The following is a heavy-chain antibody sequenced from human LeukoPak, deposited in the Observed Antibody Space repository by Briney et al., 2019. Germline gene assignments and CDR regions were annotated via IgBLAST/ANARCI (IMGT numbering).Heavy chain of an antibody. CDR2: IKQDGSEK. J-gene: IGHJ3*02. Sequence: PGGSLRLSCVASGFNYNTYWMSWVRQAPGKGLEWVANIKQDGSEKNYVDSVKGRFTISRDNAKNTLYLQMNSLRAEDTAVYYCAKEATYYHDSSGYYSAVHDAFDIWGQGTMVTVSS. CDR3: AKEATYYHDSSGYYSAVHDAFDI. D-gene: IGHD3-22*01. CDR1: GFNYNTYW. V-gene: IGHV3-7*03.